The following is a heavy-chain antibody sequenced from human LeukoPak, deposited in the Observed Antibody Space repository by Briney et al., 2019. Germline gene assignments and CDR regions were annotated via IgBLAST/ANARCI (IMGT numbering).Heavy chain of an antibody. J-gene: IGHJ6*03. CDR1: GYTFTGYY. CDR2: INPNSGGT. D-gene: IGHD2-2*01. CDR3: ARDLGYCSSTSCYSHYYMDV. V-gene: IGHV1-2*02. Sequence: ASVKVSCKASGYTFTGYYMHWVRQAPGQGLEWMGWINPNSGGTNYAQKFQGRVTMTRDTSISTAYMELSRLRSDDTAVYYCARDLGYCSSTSCYSHYYMDVWGKGTTVTVSS.